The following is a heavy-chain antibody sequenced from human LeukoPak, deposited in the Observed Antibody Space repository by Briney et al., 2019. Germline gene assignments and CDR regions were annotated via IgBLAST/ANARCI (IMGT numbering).Heavy chain of an antibody. V-gene: IGHV3-7*01. J-gene: IGHJ5*02. CDR3: ARDANLRGYNSWFDP. Sequence: PGGSLRLSCEGSGFNFNSHWMSWVRQAPGKGPEWVTNINQDGNEEYYAGSVKGRFTVSRDNVKKSVYLQMDNVRADDTGVYYCARDANLRGYNSWFDPWGQGTLVTVSS. D-gene: IGHD2/OR15-2a*01. CDR2: INQDGNEE. CDR1: GFNFNSHW.